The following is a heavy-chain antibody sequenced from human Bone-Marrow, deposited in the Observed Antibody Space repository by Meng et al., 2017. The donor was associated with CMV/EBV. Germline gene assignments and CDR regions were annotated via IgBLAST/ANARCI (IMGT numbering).Heavy chain of an antibody. D-gene: IGHD1-1*01. Sequence: ASVKVSCKASGYTFTSYGISWVRQAPGQGLEWMGWINPNSGGTNYAQKFQGRVTMTRDTSISTAYMELSRLRSDDTAVYYCATYNWNDGEGGFDYWGQGTRVTVSS. CDR3: ATYNWNDGEGGFDY. V-gene: IGHV1-2*02. CDR1: GYTFTSYG. CDR2: INPNSGGT. J-gene: IGHJ4*02.